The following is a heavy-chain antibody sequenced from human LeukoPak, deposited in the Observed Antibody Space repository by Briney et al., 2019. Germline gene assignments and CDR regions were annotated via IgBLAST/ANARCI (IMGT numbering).Heavy chain of an antibody. Sequence: GGSLRLSCAASGFTFSSYAMSWVRQAPGKGLEWVSRINPNGANTYYADSVKGRFTVSRDNSKNTLFLQMNSLRAEDTAVYYCAKDGGLWVSAHWGDSWGRGTLVTVSS. CDR1: GFTFSSYA. V-gene: IGHV3-23*01. J-gene: IGHJ4*02. D-gene: IGHD7-27*01. CDR3: AKDGGLWVSAHWGDS. CDR2: INPNGANT.